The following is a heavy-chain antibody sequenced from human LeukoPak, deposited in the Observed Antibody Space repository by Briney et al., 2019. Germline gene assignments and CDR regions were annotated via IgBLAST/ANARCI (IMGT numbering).Heavy chain of an antibody. Sequence: ASVTVSFTASGYTFTVYYMHWVRQAPGQGLEWMGWTIPDSGDTNYAQKFQGRVTMTRDTSISTAYMGLSGMRSDDTALYYCAKDYCAFCFDSWGQGTLVTVSS. V-gene: IGHV1-2*02. J-gene: IGHJ4*02. D-gene: IGHD1-26*01. CDR3: AKDYCAFCFDS. CDR2: TIPDSGDT. CDR1: GYTFTVYY.